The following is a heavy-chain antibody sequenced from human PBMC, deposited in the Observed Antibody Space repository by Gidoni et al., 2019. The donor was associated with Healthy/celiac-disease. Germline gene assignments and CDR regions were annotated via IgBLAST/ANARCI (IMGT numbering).Heavy chain of an antibody. CDR3: ARGGFLGDYSRHYYYGMDV. D-gene: IGHD4-17*01. Sequence: QVQLVQSGAEVKKPGASVKVSCKASGYTFTSYDINWVRQATGQGLEWMGWMNPNSGNTGYAQKFQGRVTMTRNTSISTAYMELSSLRSEDTAVYYCARGGFLGDYSRHYYYGMDVWGQGTTVTVSS. CDR2: MNPNSGNT. V-gene: IGHV1-8*01. CDR1: GYTFTSYD. J-gene: IGHJ6*02.